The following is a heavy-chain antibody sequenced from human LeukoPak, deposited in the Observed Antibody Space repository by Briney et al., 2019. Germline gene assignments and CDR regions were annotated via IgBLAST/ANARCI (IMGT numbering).Heavy chain of an antibody. CDR2: INRSGGST. CDR3: AKGDSRSGYSH. J-gene: IGHJ4*02. D-gene: IGHD3-22*01. Sequence: GGSLRLSCTASGYIFSNFGISWVRQAPGKGLQWVSAINRSGGSTYYADSVKGRFTISRDNSKNTLYLQMNSLRAEDTAVYYCAKGDSRSGYSHWGQGILVTVSS. V-gene: IGHV3-23*01. CDR1: GYIFSNFG.